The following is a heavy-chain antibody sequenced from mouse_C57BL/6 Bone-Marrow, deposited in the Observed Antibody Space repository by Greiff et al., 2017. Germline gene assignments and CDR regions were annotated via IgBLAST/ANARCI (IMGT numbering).Heavy chain of an antibody. D-gene: IGHD2-4*01. CDR2: IDPETGGT. Sequence: QVQLQQSGAELVRPGASVTLSCKASGYTFTDYEMHWVKQTPVHGLEWIGAIDPETGGTAYNQKFKGKAILTADKSSSTAYMELRSLTSEDSAVYYCTFYYDYDEGYYYAMDDWGQGTSVTVSS. CDR1: GYTFTDYE. J-gene: IGHJ4*01. V-gene: IGHV1-15*01. CDR3: TFYYDYDEGYYYAMDD.